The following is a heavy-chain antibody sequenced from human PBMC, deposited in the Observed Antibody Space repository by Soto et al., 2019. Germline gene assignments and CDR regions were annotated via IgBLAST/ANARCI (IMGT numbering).Heavy chain of an antibody. CDR1: EFIFGNYA. V-gene: IGHV3-23*01. D-gene: IGHD3-10*01. CDR3: AKPYKTGTYYRALFDY. J-gene: IGHJ4*02. CDR2: ISGSGDTA. Sequence: PGGSLRLSCAASEFIFGNYAMTWFRQAPGKGLEWISVISGSGDTAAYADSVKGRFTISRDNSNNTLYLQMSSLRAEDTAVYYCAKPYKTGTYYRALFDYWGQGTLVTVSS.